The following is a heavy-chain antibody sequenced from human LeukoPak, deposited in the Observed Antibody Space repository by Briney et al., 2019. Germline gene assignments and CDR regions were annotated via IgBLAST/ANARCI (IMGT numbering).Heavy chain of an antibody. Sequence: PGGSLRLSCAASGFTFSTYAMSWVRQAPGKGLEWVSGISGSGGSTFYADSVKGRFTISRDNSRNTVSLQMNTLRAEDTAVYYCARGNSYDSSGYPEYFQNWGQGTLVTVSS. V-gene: IGHV3-23*01. CDR2: ISGSGGST. CDR1: GFTFSTYA. D-gene: IGHD3-22*01. J-gene: IGHJ1*01. CDR3: ARGNSYDSSGYPEYFQN.